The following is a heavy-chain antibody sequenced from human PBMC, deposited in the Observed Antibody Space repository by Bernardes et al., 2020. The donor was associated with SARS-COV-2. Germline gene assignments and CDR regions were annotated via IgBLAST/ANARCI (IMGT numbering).Heavy chain of an antibody. D-gene: IGHD3-22*01. CDR3: ARETRTYYYDSSGYKRAPVFDY. CDR1: GYTFTGYY. Sequence: ASVKVSCKASGYTFTGYYMHWVRQAPGQGLEWMGWINPNSGGTNYAQKFQGRVTMTRDTSISTAYMELSRLRSDDTAVYYCARETRTYYYDSSGYKRAPVFDYWGQGTLVTVSS. V-gene: IGHV1-2*02. CDR2: INPNSGGT. J-gene: IGHJ4*02.